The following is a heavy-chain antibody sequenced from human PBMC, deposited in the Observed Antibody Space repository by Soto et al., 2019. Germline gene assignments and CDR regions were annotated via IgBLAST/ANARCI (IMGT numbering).Heavy chain of an antibody. D-gene: IGHD3-10*01. CDR3: AKVPREPLVRGVIIECRWNQHYYMHV. J-gene: IGHJ6*03. Sequence: EVPLLESGGGLVQPGGSLRLSCAASGFTFSNYAMSWVRQAPVKGLEWVSAIRGSGGSTYYADSVKGRFTISRDNYKNTLYLQRNSVRAEGTAVYYCAKVPREPLVRGVIIECRWNQHYYMHVWGEGTTVTVSS. V-gene: IGHV3-23*01. CDR2: IRGSGGST. CDR1: GFTFSNYA.